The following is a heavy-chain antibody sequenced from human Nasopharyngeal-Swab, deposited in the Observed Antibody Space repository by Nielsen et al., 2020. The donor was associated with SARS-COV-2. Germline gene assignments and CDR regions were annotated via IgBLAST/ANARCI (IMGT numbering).Heavy chain of an antibody. D-gene: IGHD3-10*01. CDR3: ASLLWFGELPSDYYYYGIDV. CDR2: ISSSGSTI. V-gene: IGHV3-11*04. J-gene: IGHJ6*02. Sequence: GGSLRLSCAASGFTFSDYYMSWIRQAPGKGLEWVSYISSSGSTIYYADSVKGRFTISRDNAKNSLYLQMNSLRAEDTAVYYCASLLWFGELPSDYYYYGIDVWGQGTTVTVSS. CDR1: GFTFSDYY.